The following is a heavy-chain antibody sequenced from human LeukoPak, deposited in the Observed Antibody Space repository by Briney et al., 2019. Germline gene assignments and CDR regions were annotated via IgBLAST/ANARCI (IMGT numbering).Heavy chain of an antibody. Sequence: SETLSLTCTVSGGSISGYYWSWIRQPPGKGLEWIGYIYYSGSTNYNPSLKSRVTISVDTSKNQFSLKLSSVTAADTAVYYCARLSDYDILTGFVSWFDPWGQGTLVTVSS. J-gene: IGHJ5*02. CDR3: ARLSDYDILTGFVSWFDP. CDR1: GGSISGYY. V-gene: IGHV4-59*08. D-gene: IGHD3-9*01. CDR2: IYYSGST.